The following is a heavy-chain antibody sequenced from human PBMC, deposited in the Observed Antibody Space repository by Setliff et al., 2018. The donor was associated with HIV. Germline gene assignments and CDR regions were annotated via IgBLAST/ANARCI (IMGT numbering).Heavy chain of an antibody. CDR2: IYYSGST. J-gene: IGHJ4*02. CDR1: GGSISSSNNY. Sequence: SETLSLTCTVPGGSISSSNNYWGWIRQPPGKGLEWIGSIYYSGSTHYNPSLKSRVAMSVDTSKNQFSLKLTSVTAADMALYYCARQQTALFVDYWGQGTLVTVSS. D-gene: IGHD2-21*02. CDR3: ARQQTALFVDY. V-gene: IGHV4-39*01.